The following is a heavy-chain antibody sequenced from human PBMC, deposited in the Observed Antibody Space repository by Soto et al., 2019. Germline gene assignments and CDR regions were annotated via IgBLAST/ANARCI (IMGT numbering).Heavy chain of an antibody. V-gene: IGHV4-34*01. CDR3: ARVSRKVVVITKGIYYYGMDV. Sequence: LSLTSAVYAGYFRGYYWSWIRQPPGKGLEWIGEINHSGSTNYNSFLKRRFTISVYTSKNQFALKLSSVTAADMAVYYWARVSRKVVVITKGIYYYGMDVWGQGTTVTVSS. D-gene: IGHD3-22*01. J-gene: IGHJ6*02. CDR1: AGYFRGYY. CDR2: INHSGST.